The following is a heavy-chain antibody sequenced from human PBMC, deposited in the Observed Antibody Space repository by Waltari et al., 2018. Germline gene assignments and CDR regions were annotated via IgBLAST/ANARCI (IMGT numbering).Heavy chain of an antibody. CDR3: ARSRRRVAAAASFDY. CDR2: IVYSGST. D-gene: IGHD6-13*01. CDR1: GGPISSSSYY. Sequence: QLQLQESGPGLVKPSDTLSLTCTVSGGPISSSSYYWGWIRQPLGKRLEWIGSIVYSGSTDNDASLKSGVAISVDKTKNQFSLKLSSGTAADTAVYYCARSRRRVAAAASFDYWGQGTLVTVSS. J-gene: IGHJ4*02. V-gene: IGHV4-39*01.